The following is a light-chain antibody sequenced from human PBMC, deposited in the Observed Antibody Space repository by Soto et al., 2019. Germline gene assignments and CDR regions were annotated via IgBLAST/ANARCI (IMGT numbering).Light chain of an antibody. CDR3: QQSYSTPWT. Sequence: DIQMTQSPSSLSASVGDRVTITCRASQSISSYLNWYQQKPGKAPKLLIYGASSLQSGVPSRFSGSGSGTDFTLTISSLQPEDFATYNCQQSYSTPWTFGQGTKVEIK. J-gene: IGKJ1*01. CDR2: GAS. V-gene: IGKV1-39*01. CDR1: QSISSY.